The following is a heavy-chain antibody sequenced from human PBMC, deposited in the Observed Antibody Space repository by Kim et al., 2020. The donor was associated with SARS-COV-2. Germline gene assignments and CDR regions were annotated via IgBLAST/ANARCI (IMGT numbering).Heavy chain of an antibody. CDR3: ARGEPYYDFGSGYYFSRHGLDY. J-gene: IGHJ4*02. D-gene: IGHD3-3*01. CDR2: IYYSGST. V-gene: IGHV4-30-4*01. CDR1: GGSISSGDYY. Sequence: SETLSLTCTVSGGSISSGDYYWSWIRQPPGKGLEWIGYIYYSGSTYYNPSLKSRVTISVDTSKNQFSLKLSSVTAADTAVYYCARGEPYYDFGSGYYFSRHGLDYWGQGTLVTVSS.